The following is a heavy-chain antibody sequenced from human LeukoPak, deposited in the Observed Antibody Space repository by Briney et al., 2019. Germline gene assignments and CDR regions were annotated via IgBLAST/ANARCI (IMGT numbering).Heavy chain of an antibody. CDR3: TTEALDSSGYRFDY. V-gene: IGHV3-15*01. CDR2: IKSKTDGGTT. CDR1: GFTFSNAW. D-gene: IGHD3-22*01. J-gene: IGHJ4*02. Sequence: GGSLRLSCAASGFTFSNAWMSWVRQAPGKGLEWVGRIKSKTDGGTTDYAAPVKGRFTISRDDSKNTLYLQMNSLKTEDTAVYYCTTEALDSSGYRFDYWGQGTLVTVSS.